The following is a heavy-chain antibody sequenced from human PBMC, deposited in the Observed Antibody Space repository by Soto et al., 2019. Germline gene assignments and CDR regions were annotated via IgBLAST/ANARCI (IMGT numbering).Heavy chain of an antibody. Sequence: GESLKISCKGSGYSFTSYWIGWVRQMPGKGLEWMGIIYPGDSDTRYSPSFQGQVTISADKSISTAYLQWSSLKASDTAMYYCARIIEAYDYIWGSYRPIARGYFDYWGQGTLVTVSS. D-gene: IGHD3-16*02. CDR3: ARIIEAYDYIWGSYRPIARGYFDY. CDR1: GYSFTSYW. V-gene: IGHV5-51*01. J-gene: IGHJ4*02. CDR2: IYPGDSDT.